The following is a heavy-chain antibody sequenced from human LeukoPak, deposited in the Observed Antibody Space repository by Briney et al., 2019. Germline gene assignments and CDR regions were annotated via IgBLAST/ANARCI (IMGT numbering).Heavy chain of an antibody. Sequence: PSETLSLTCAVSGGSISSGGYSWSWIRQPPGKGLEWIGYIYYSGGTYYNPSLKSRVTISVDTSKNQFSLKLSSVTAADTAVYYCARDTRIVGATGAFDIWGQGTMVTVSS. CDR1: GGSISSGGYS. CDR2: IYYSGGT. D-gene: IGHD1-26*01. J-gene: IGHJ3*02. CDR3: ARDTRIVGATGAFDI. V-gene: IGHV4-30-4*07.